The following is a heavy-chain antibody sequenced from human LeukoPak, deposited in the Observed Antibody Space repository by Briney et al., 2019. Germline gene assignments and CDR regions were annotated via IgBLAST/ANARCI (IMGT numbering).Heavy chain of an antibody. D-gene: IGHD6-6*01. V-gene: IGHV3-11*01. J-gene: IGHJ4*02. CDR3: ARIEYSSSYIDY. CDR1: GFTFSDYY. CDR2: ISSSGSTI. Sequence: GGSLRLSCAASGFTFSDYYMSWIRQAPGKGLEWVSYISSSGSTIYYADSVKGRFTISRDNAKNSLYLQTNSLRAEDTAVYYCARIEYSSSYIDYWGQGTLVTVSS.